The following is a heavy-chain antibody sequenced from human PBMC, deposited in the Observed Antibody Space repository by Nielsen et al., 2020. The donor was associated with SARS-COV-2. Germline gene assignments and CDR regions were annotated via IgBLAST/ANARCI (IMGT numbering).Heavy chain of an antibody. J-gene: IGHJ6*02. CDR3: ARDRRITGTFYYYYYGMDV. Sequence: GESLTISCAASGFTFSSYDMHWVRQATGKGLEWVSAIGTAGDTYYPGSVKGRFTISRENAKNSLYLQMNSLRAGDTAVYYCARDRRITGTFYYYYYGMDVWGQGTTVTVSS. CDR2: IGTAGDT. CDR1: GFTFSSYD. V-gene: IGHV3-13*04. D-gene: IGHD1-20*01.